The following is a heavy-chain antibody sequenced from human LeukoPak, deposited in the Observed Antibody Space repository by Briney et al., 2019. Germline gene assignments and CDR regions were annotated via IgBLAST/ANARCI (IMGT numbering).Heavy chain of an antibody. Sequence: GGPLRLSCVASGFSFRSYDMFWVRQPTGKGLEWVSGIGTAGDTNHADSVKGRFTISRENAKNTLYLQMNSLRAGDTAVYYCARGSSYDILSRYYGMDVWGQGTTVTVSS. CDR1: GFSFRSYD. J-gene: IGHJ6*02. CDR2: IGTAGDT. CDR3: ARGSSYDILSRYYGMDV. D-gene: IGHD3-9*01. V-gene: IGHV3-13*04.